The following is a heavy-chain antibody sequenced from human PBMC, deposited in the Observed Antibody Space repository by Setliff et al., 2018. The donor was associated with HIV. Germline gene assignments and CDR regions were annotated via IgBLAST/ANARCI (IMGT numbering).Heavy chain of an antibody. V-gene: IGHV4-38-2*01. CDR3: ARRLAGAVAGGYGMDV. J-gene: IGHJ6*02. CDR2: IYHSGST. CDR1: NYSISSAYY. Sequence: SETLSLTCAVSNYSISSAYYWGWIRHPPGKGLEWIGSIYHSGSTYYNPSLKSRVTISVDTSKNQFSLKLSSVTAADTAVYHCARRLAGAVAGGYGMDVWGQGTTVTVSS. D-gene: IGHD6-19*01.